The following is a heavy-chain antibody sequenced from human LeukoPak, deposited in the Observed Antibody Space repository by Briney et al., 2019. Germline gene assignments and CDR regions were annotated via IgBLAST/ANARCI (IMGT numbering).Heavy chain of an antibody. CDR2: MHPNSDDT. CDR1: GYTFTNND. D-gene: IGHD1-1*01. J-gene: IGHJ4*02. V-gene: IGHV1-8*01. Sequence: ASVKVSCKASGYTFTNNDIHWVRQATGQGLEWMGWMHPNSDDTGYAQKFKGRVTMTRNTSISTAYMELSSLRPEDTAVYYCARHFGTGDNFDYWGQGTLLIVSS. CDR3: ARHFGTGDNFDY.